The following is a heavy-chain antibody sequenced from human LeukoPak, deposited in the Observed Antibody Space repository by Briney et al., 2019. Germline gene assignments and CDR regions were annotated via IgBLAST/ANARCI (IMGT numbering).Heavy chain of an antibody. CDR1: GGSISNYY. Sequence: SETLSLTCTVSGGSISNYYWGWIRQPPGKGLEWIGYLYNSGRTNYNPSLKSRVTISVDMSTNQFSLKLSSVTAADTAVYYCARVLGIFHYGMDVWGQGTTVTVSS. D-gene: IGHD7-27*01. CDR3: ARVLGIFHYGMDV. CDR2: LYNSGRT. J-gene: IGHJ6*02. V-gene: IGHV4-59*08.